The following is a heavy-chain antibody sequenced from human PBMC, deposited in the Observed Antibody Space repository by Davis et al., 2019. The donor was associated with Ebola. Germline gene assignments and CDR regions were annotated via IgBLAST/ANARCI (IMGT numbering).Heavy chain of an antibody. CDR1: GGTFSSYV. V-gene: IGHV1-69*04. Sequence: SVKVSCKASGGTFSSYVISWVRQAPGQGLEWMGRIIPILGIANYAQKFQGRVTITADKSTSTAYMELSSLRSEDTAVYYCASTRPSYYDSSGYHGYYFDYWGQGTLVTVSS. CDR3: ASTRPSYYDSSGYHGYYFDY. J-gene: IGHJ4*02. CDR2: IIPILGIA. D-gene: IGHD3-22*01.